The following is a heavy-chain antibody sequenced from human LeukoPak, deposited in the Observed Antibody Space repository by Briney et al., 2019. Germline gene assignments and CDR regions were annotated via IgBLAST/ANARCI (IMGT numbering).Heavy chain of an antibody. D-gene: IGHD6-19*01. CDR2: INHSGST. Sequence: SETLSLTCAVYGGSFSDYYWSWIRQPPGKGLEWIGEINHSGSTNYNPSLKSRVTISVDTSKNQFSLKLSSVTAADTAVYYCARQSGYSSGWYLKGAFDYWGQGTLVTVSS. V-gene: IGHV4-34*01. CDR3: ARQSGYSSGWYLKGAFDY. CDR1: GGSFSDYY. J-gene: IGHJ4*02.